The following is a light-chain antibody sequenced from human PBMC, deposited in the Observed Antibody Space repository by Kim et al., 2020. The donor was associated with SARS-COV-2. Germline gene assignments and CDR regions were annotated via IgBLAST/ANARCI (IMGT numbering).Light chain of an antibody. Sequence: QSALTQPASVSGSPGQSITISCTGTSSDVGSYNLVSWYQQYPGKAPKLMIYEVSERPSGVPSRFSASKSGNTASQTISGLQAEDEADYYCCSYAGSSTLVFGGGTQLTVL. J-gene: IGLJ2*01. CDR2: EVS. V-gene: IGLV2-23*02. CDR1: SSDVGSYNL. CDR3: CSYAGSSTLV.